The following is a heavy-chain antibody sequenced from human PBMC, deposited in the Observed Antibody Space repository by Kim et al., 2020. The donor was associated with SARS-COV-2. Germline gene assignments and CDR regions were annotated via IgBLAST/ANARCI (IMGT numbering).Heavy chain of an antibody. Sequence: GGSLRLSCAASGFTFSSYSMNWVRQAPGKGLEWVSYISGSGTVIYYADSVKGRFTISRDNAKNSLYLQMNSLRAEDTTVYYCARGTSGVGGDYWGQGTLV. CDR2: ISGSGTVI. D-gene: IGHD3-10*01. CDR3: ARGTSGVGGDY. CDR1: GFTFSSYS. J-gene: IGHJ4*02. V-gene: IGHV3-48*04.